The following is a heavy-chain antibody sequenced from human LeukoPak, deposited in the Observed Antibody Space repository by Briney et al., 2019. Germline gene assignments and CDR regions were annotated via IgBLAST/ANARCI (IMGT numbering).Heavy chain of an antibody. J-gene: IGHJ6*04. CDR2: IYSGGST. V-gene: IGHV3-53*01. D-gene: IGHD3-10*01. CDR3: ARWGMVRGVIAPPYYYGRDV. CDR1: VFTVNSNY. Sequence: GGSLRLSCAACVFTVNSNYMRWVRQAPGKGLVWGSVIYSGGSTYYADSVKGRFTICRDNSKNTLYLQMNSLRAEDTAVYYCARWGMVRGVIAPPYYYGRDVWGKGTTLSVST.